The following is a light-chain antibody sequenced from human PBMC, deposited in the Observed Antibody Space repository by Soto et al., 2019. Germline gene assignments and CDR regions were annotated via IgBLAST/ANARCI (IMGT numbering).Light chain of an antibody. CDR1: SSDVGGYDY. J-gene: IGLJ1*01. Sequence: QSVLTQPPSASGSPGQPVTISCTGTSSDVGGYDYVSWYQQYPGKAPKLLIYEVSKRPSGVPDRFSGSKTGNTASLTVSGLQADDEADYYCTSYAGDHNHLFGTGTKVTVL. V-gene: IGLV2-8*01. CDR2: EVS. CDR3: TSYAGDHNHL.